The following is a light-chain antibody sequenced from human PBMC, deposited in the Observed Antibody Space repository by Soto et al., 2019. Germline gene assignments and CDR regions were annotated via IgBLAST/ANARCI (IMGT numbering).Light chain of an antibody. CDR1: QSVSGSY. J-gene: IGKJ2*01. V-gene: IGKV3-20*01. CDR3: QQYGNSPGT. Sequence: EIVLTQSPCTLSLSPGERATLSSRASQSVSGSYLAWYQQTPGQAPRLLIYGASSRATGTPDRFSGSGSGTDFTLAISRLEPEDFAVYYCQQYGNSPGTFGQGTKVDIK. CDR2: GAS.